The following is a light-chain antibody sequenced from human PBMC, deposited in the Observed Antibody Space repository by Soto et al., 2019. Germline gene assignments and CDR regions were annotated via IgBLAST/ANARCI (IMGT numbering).Light chain of an antibody. V-gene: IGKV4-1*01. Sequence: DIVMTQSPDSLAVSLGERATINCKSSQTILYSSNNKNYLAWYQQKPGQPPKLLIYWASTRESGVPDRFSGSGSGTDFTLTISSLQAEDMAFYYCQQYYSTPRTFGQGTKVEIK. CDR2: WAS. CDR1: QTILYSSNNKNY. CDR3: QQYYSTPRT. J-gene: IGKJ1*01.